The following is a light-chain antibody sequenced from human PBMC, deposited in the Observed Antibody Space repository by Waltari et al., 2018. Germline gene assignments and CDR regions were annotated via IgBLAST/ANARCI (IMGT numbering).Light chain of an antibody. Sequence: QSALTQPAPLSGSPRQSITISCTGTNSDIGGYNYVSWYQHHSGKAPKLMIFGVSDRPSGVSNRFSGSKSGNTASLTISELQADDEADYYCSSFTSSATWVFGGGTKLTVL. CDR1: NSDIGGYNY. CDR3: SSFTSSATWV. J-gene: IGLJ3*02. CDR2: GVS. V-gene: IGLV2-14*03.